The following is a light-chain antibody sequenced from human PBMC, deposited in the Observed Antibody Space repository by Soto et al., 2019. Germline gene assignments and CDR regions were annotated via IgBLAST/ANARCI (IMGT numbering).Light chain of an antibody. CDR2: FGS. J-gene: IGKJ4*01. CDR3: MQALQTPLLT. V-gene: IGKV2-28*01. CDR1: QSLLHSNGYNY. Sequence: DIVMPQSPLSLPVTPGEPASISCRSSQSLLHSNGYNYLDWYLQKPGLSPKLLIYFGSIRASGVPDRLSGSGSGTDFTLKISRVEAEDVGVYYCMQALQTPLLTFGGGTKVEIK.